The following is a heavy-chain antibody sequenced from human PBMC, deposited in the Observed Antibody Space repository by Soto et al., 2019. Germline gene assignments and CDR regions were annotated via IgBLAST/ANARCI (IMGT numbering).Heavy chain of an antibody. Sequence: QVQLVESGGGLVKPGGSLRLSCAASGFTFSDYYMSWIRQAPGKGLEWVSYSSSSSSYTNYADSVKGRFTISRDKAKNSLYLQLNSLRAEDTAVYYCARDYCLYYYGSGSYSGTFDYWGQGTLVTVSS. CDR2: SSSSSSYT. CDR1: GFTFSDYY. J-gene: IGHJ4*02. CDR3: ARDYCLYYYGSGSYSGTFDY. D-gene: IGHD3-10*01. V-gene: IGHV3-11*05.